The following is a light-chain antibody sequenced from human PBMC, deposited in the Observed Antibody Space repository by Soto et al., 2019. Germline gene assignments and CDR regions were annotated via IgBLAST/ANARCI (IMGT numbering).Light chain of an antibody. CDR1: SSNIGSNH. CDR2: RNN. V-gene: IGLV1-47*01. CDR3: AAWYDSLSVL. J-gene: IGLJ3*02. Sequence: QSVLTQPPSASGTPGQRVTISCSGSSSNIGSNHVYWYQQLPGAAPKLLIYRNNQRPSGVPDRFSGSKSGTSASLAISGLRSEDEAYYYCAAWYDSLSVLFGGGTKLTVL.